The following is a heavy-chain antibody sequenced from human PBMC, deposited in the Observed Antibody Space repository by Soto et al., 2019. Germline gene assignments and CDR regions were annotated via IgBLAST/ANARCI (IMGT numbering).Heavy chain of an antibody. V-gene: IGHV3-30*18. CDR3: AKDQSILPDY. CDR1: GFTFSSYG. Sequence: PGGSLRLSCAASGFTFSSYGMHWVRQAPGKGLEWVAVISYDGSNKYYADSVKGRFTISRDNSKNTLYLQMNSPRAEDTAVYYCAKDQSILPDYWGQGTLVTVSS. D-gene: IGHD3-3*02. CDR2: ISYDGSNK. J-gene: IGHJ4*02.